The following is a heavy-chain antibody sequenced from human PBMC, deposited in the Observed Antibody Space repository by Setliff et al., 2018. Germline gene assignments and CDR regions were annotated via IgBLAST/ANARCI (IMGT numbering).Heavy chain of an antibody. CDR2: IHPADYDT. D-gene: IGHD2-15*01. J-gene: IGHJ4*02. CDR1: GNGFTDLW. Sequence: GESLKISCKVSGNGFTDLWIAWVRQTPGKGLEWMGIIHPADYDTRYSPSLQGQVTFSADKSISTAYLQWSSLKASDTATYYCARVVGADGMGIDYWGQGTVVTVSS. CDR3: ARVVGADGMGIDY. V-gene: IGHV5-51*01.